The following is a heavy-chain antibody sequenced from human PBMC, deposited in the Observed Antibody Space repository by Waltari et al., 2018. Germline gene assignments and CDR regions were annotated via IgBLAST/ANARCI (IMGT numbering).Heavy chain of an antibody. Sequence: EVQLVESGGGLVQPGGSLRLSCAASGFTFSSYSMNWVRQAPGKGLEWVSYISSSSSTIYYADSVKGRFTISRDNAKNSLYLQMNSLRAEDTAVYYCVRGALRFSPRGYYMDVWGKWTTVTVSS. CDR3: VRGALRFSPRGYYMDV. CDR1: GFTFSSYS. J-gene: IGHJ6*03. V-gene: IGHV3-48*04. D-gene: IGHD3-3*01. CDR2: ISSSSSTI.